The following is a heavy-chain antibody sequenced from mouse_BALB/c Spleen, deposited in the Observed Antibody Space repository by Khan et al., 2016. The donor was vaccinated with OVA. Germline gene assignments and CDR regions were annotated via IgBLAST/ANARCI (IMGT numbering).Heavy chain of an antibody. Sequence: EVQLLQSGPGLVKPSHSLSLSCTVTGYSITSDYVCYWIRQFPGNRLEWMGYINFSGGTTYLPSFKSRISITRDTSKNQSFLQLNSVTPEDSATYYCARWFAYWGQGTLVTVS. CDR2: INFSGGT. J-gene: IGHJ3*01. V-gene: IGHV3-2*02. CDR1: GYSITSDYV. CDR3: ARWFAY.